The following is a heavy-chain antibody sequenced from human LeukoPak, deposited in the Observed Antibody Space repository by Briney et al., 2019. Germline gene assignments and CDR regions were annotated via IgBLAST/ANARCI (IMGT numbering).Heavy chain of an antibody. Sequence: GGSLRLSCAASGFTFSSYGMHWVRQAPGKGLEWVAVISYDGSNKYYADSVKGRFTISRDNSKNTLYLQMNSLRAEDTAVYYCAKDLFYGSGSPSIGHYMDVWGKGTTVTVSS. CDR3: AKDLFYGSGSPSIGHYMDV. CDR2: ISYDGSNK. J-gene: IGHJ6*03. D-gene: IGHD3-10*01. V-gene: IGHV3-30*18. CDR1: GFTFSSYG.